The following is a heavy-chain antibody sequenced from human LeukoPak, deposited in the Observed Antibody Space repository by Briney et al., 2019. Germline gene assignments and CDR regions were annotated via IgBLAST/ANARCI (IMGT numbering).Heavy chain of an antibody. D-gene: IGHD6-19*01. CDR2: ISSSGGAM. J-gene: IGHJ5*02. CDR3: AKEIGRRSGSDH. Sequence: GGSLRLSCAASGFTFSDYYMGWIRQAPGKGLEWVSYISSSGGAMYYADSVKGRFTISRDNARNSLFLQMNSLRAEDTAVYYCAKEIGRRSGSDHWGQGTLVTVSS. V-gene: IGHV3-11*01. CDR1: GFTFSDYY.